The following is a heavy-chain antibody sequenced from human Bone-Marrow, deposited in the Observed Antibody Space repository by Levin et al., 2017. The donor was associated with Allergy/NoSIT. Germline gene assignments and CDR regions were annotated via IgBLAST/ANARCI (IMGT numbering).Heavy chain of an antibody. J-gene: IGHJ4*02. CDR2: ISSSSSYT. CDR3: AREDGDYPSHFDY. Sequence: GGSLRLSCAASGFTFSDYYMSWIRQAPGKGLEWVSYISSSSSYTNYADSVKGRFTISSANAKNSLYLQMNSLRAEDTAVYYCAREDGDYPSHFDYWGQGTLVTVSS. D-gene: IGHD4-17*01. V-gene: IGHV3-11*06. CDR1: GFTFSDYY.